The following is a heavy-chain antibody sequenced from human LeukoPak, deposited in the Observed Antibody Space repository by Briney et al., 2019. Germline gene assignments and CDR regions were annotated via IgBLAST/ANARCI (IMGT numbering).Heavy chain of an antibody. Sequence: SVKVSCKASGGTFSSYAISWVRQAPGLGLEWMGGIIPIFGTANYAQKFQGRVTITADESTSTAYMELSSLRSEDTAVYYCARDLGNPDAFDIWGQGTMVTVSS. CDR3: ARDLGNPDAFDI. CDR2: IIPIFGTA. CDR1: GGTFSSYA. D-gene: IGHD1-14*01. J-gene: IGHJ3*02. V-gene: IGHV1-69*13.